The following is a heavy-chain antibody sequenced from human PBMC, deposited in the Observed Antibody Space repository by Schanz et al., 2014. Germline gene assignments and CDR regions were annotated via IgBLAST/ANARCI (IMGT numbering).Heavy chain of an antibody. J-gene: IGHJ3*02. Sequence: EVQLAESGGGLVQPGGSLRLSCAASGFSFGTYAMSWVRQAPGKGLLWVSYVSRSTPDIYYADSVKGRFTMSRDNSKNTLYLQMDSLRAEDTAVYFCAKGRFGELSAFDIWGQGTMVTVSS. D-gene: IGHD3-10*01. CDR3: AKGRFGELSAFDI. CDR1: GFSFGTYA. CDR2: VSRSTPDI. V-gene: IGHV3-23*04.